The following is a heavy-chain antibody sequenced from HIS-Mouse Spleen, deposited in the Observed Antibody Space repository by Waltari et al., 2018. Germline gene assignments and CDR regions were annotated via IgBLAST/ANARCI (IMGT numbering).Heavy chain of an antibody. J-gene: IGHJ4*02. CDR3: ARMGPASGSYGDY. CDR1: GGSFSGSY. Sequence: QVQLQQWGAGLLKPSETLSLTCAVYGGSFSGSYWSWIRQPPGKGLEWIGEINHSGSTNYNPSHKSRVTISVDTSKNQFSLKLSSVTAADTAVYYCARMGPASGSYGDYWGQGTLVTVSS. CDR2: INHSGST. D-gene: IGHD1-26*01. V-gene: IGHV4-34*01.